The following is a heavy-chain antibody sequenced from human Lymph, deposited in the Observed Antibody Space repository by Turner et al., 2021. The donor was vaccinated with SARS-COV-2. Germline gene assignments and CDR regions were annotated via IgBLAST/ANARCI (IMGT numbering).Heavy chain of an antibody. CDR1: GFTFSSYA. Sequence: QVQLVGFGGGVVQPGRSLRLTCAASGFTFSSYAMHWVRQAPGKGLEWVALISYEGSNKYYADTVKGRFTISRDNSKNTLYLQMNSLRAEDTAVYYCAREMGAGSDYWGQGTLVTVSS. J-gene: IGHJ4*02. V-gene: IGHV3-30*04. CDR3: AREMGAGSDY. D-gene: IGHD3-10*01. CDR2: ISYEGSNK.